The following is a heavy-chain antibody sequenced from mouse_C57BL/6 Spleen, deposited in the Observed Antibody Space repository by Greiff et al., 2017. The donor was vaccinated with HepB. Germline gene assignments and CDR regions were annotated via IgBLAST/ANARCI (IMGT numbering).Heavy chain of an antibody. CDR3: AREGDYYGRGGPFAY. CDR1: GYSFTGYY. CDR2: INPSTGGT. V-gene: IGHV1-42*01. J-gene: IGHJ3*01. D-gene: IGHD1-1*01. Sequence: EVQLQQSGPELVKPGASVKISCKASGYSFTGYYMNWVKQSPEKSLEWIGEINPSTGGTTYNQKFKAKATLTVDKSSSTAYMQLKSLTSEDSAVYYCAREGDYYGRGGPFAYWGQGTLVTVSA.